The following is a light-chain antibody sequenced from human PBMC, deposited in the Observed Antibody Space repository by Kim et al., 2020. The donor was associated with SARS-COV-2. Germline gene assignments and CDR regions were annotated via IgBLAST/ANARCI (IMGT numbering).Light chain of an antibody. V-gene: IGLV3-21*04. Sequence: PGKPARITCGGNNIETKSVHWYQRKPGQAPVLVIYYDSDRPSGIPERFSGSNSDNTATLTISRVEAGDEADYYCQVWDTSSHHYVFGTGTKVTVL. CDR3: QVWDTSSHHYV. J-gene: IGLJ1*01. CDR2: YDS. CDR1: NIETKS.